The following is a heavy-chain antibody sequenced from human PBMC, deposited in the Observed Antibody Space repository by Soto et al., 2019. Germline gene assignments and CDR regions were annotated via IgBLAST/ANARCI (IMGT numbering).Heavy chain of an antibody. J-gene: IGHJ4*02. Sequence: SVKVSCKASGGTFSSYAISWVRQAPGQGLEWMGGIIPIFGTANYAQKFQGRVTITADKSTSTAYMELSSLRSEDTAVYYCARAYYDYVWGSYRYLYFDYWGQGTLVTVSS. D-gene: IGHD3-16*02. CDR1: GGTFSSYA. CDR2: IIPIFGTA. V-gene: IGHV1-69*06. CDR3: ARAYYDYVWGSYRYLYFDY.